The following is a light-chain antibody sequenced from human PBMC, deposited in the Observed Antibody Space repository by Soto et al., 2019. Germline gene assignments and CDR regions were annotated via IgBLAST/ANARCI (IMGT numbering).Light chain of an antibody. V-gene: IGKV1-33*01. CDR1: QGIGKY. Sequence: DLQMTQSPSSLSASVGDRVIITCQASQGIGKYLSWCQQKPGKAPKLLIYDASTLETGVPSRFSGSGSGTDFTFTISSLQPEDIATYYCLQYDNVPYTFGQGTKLEIK. J-gene: IGKJ2*01. CDR2: DAS. CDR3: LQYDNVPYT.